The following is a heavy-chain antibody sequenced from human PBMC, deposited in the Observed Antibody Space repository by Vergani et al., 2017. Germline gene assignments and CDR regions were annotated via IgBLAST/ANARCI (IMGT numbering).Heavy chain of an antibody. V-gene: IGHV1-69*01. D-gene: IGHD2-2*02. J-gene: IGHJ6*03. Sequence: QVQLVQSGAEVKKPGSSVKVSCKASGGTFSSYAISWVRQAPGQGLEWMGGIIPIFGTANYAQKFQGRVTITADESTSTAYMELSSLRSEDTAVYYCAIPGQGYGSSTSCYTPYYYYYMDVWGKGTTVTVSS. CDR3: AIPGQGYGSSTSCYTPYYYYYMDV. CDR1: GGTFSSYA. CDR2: IIPIFGTA.